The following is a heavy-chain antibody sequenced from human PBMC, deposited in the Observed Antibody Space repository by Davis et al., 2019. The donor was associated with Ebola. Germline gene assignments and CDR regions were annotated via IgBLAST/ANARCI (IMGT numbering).Heavy chain of an antibody. D-gene: IGHD3-16*01. CDR1: GFTFSESW. Sequence: PGGSLRLSCSASGFTFSESWMARVRQAPGKGLEWLANMLPDGSEKYSAGPVKGRFTISRDNARNSFYLQMNSLRAEDTATYYCARYCHYTDCSYFDCWGQGTMVAVSS. CDR2: MLPDGSEK. V-gene: IGHV3-7*03. J-gene: IGHJ4*02. CDR3: ARYCHYTDCSYFDC.